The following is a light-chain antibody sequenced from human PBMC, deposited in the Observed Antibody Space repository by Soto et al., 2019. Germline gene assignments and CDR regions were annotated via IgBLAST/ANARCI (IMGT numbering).Light chain of an antibody. Sequence: IVLTQSPGTLSLSPGDRATLSCRASQPVRNMYIGWYQQKPGQAPRLLVYAASTRAAGIPDRFSASGSGTDFTLTISRLEPDDFAVYYCLQDSLSPWTFGQGTKVEIK. CDR2: AAS. CDR3: LQDSLSPWT. J-gene: IGKJ1*01. V-gene: IGKV3-20*01. CDR1: QPVRNMY.